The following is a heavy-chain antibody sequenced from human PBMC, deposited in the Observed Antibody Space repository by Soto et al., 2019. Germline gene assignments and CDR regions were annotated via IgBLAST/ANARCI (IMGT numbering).Heavy chain of an antibody. D-gene: IGHD4-17*01. V-gene: IGHV4-59*08. CDR1: GGSISSYY. Sequence: SETLSLTCTVSGGSISSYYWSWIRQPPGKGLEWIGYIYYSGSTNYNPSLKSRVTISVDTSKNQFSLKLSSVTAADTAVYYCERHAWGYGDYAVPYTWGQGTLVTVSS. J-gene: IGHJ4*02. CDR2: IYYSGST. CDR3: ERHAWGYGDYAVPYT.